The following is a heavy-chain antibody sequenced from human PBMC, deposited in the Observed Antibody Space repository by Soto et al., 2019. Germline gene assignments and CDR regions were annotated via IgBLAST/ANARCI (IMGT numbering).Heavy chain of an antibody. V-gene: IGHV3-7*01. J-gene: IGHJ4*02. Sequence: GLSLRLSFAASGFTFSSFWMTWVRQAPGKGLECVANIKGDGSVTNYVDSVKGRFTISRDNAKNSLYLQMNSLRAEDTAVYYCMRDCQVDWGQGVLVTV. CDR1: GFTFSSFW. CDR2: IKGDGSVT. CDR3: MRDCQVD.